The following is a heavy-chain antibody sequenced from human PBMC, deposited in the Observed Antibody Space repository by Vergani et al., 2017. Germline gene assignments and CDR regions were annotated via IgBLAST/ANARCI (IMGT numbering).Heavy chain of an antibody. CDR1: GFSLSTSGVG. Sequence: QITLKESGPTLVKPTQTLTLTCTFSGFSLSTSGVGVGWIRQPPGKALEWLALIYWDDDKRYSPSLKSRLTITKDTSKNQVVLTMTNMGPVDTATYYCAHSGTYYDFWSGDNFDYWGQGTLVTVSS. V-gene: IGHV2-5*02. CDR3: AHSGTYYDFWSGDNFDY. CDR2: IYWDDDK. J-gene: IGHJ4*02. D-gene: IGHD3-3*01.